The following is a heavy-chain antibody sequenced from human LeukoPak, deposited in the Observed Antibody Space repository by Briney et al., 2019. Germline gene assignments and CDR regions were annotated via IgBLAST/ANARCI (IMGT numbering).Heavy chain of an antibody. CDR1: GGSISSYY. Sequence: SETLSLTCTVSGGSISSYYWSWIRQPPGKGLEWIGSIYHSGSTYYNPSLKSRVTISVDTSKNQFSLKLSSVTAADTAVYYCARDLAGTHFDYWGQGTLVTVSS. D-gene: IGHD6-13*01. J-gene: IGHJ4*02. CDR3: ARDLAGTHFDY. CDR2: IYHSGST. V-gene: IGHV4-38-2*02.